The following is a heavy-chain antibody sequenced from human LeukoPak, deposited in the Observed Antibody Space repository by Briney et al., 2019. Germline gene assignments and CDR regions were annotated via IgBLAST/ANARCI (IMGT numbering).Heavy chain of an antibody. CDR1: GFTFSSYS. J-gene: IGHJ3*02. CDR2: ISYDGSNK. V-gene: IGHV3-30*18. D-gene: IGHD3-16*02. Sequence: GGSLRLSCAASGFTFSSYSMNWVRQAPGKGLEWVAVISYDGSNKYYADSVKGRFTISRDNSKNTLYLQMNSLRAEDTAVYYCANLGDYDYVWGSYRYGAFDIWGQGTMVTVSS. CDR3: ANLGDYDYVWGSYRYGAFDI.